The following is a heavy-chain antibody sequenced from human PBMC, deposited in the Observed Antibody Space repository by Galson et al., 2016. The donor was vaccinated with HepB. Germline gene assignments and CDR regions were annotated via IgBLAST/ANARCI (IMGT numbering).Heavy chain of an antibody. J-gene: IGHJ4*02. CDR2: TYYRSKWYN. V-gene: IGHV6-1*01. D-gene: IGHD6-25*01. Sequence: CAIPGDRVSSYSAAWNWIRQSPPRGLEWLGRTYYRSKWYNDYAESVKSRITINPDTSKNQFSLQLNSVTPDDTAFYYCAGEGASGYALDYWGQGTLVTVSS. CDR1: GDRVSSYSAA. CDR3: AGEGASGYALDY.